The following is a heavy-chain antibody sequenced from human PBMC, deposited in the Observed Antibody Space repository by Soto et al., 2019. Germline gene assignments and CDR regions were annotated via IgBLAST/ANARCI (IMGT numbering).Heavy chain of an antibody. CDR3: AKDRPRSEGPTDG. Sequence: PGGSLRLSCAASGFTFSSYGMHWVRQAPGKGLEWVAVISYDGSNKYYADSVKGRFTISRDNSKNTLYLQMNSLRAEDTAVYYCAKDRPRSEGPTDGWGQGTLVTVSS. CDR2: ISYDGSNK. J-gene: IGHJ4*02. CDR1: GFTFSSYG. V-gene: IGHV3-30*18.